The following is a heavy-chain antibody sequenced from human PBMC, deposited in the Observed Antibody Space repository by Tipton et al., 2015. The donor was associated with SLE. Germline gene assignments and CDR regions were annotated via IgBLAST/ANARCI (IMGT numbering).Heavy chain of an antibody. V-gene: IGHV4-38-2*01. D-gene: IGHD1-1*01. CDR3: ARGRPPVQTTGYYFDY. CDR2: IYHSGST. J-gene: IGHJ4*02. CDR1: DYSINNGYY. Sequence: TLSLTCAVSDYSINNGYYWGWIRQPPGKGLEWIGSIYHSGSTNYNPSLKSRVTISVDTSKNQFSLKLSSVTAADTAVYYCARGRPPVQTTGYYFDYWGQGTLVTVSS.